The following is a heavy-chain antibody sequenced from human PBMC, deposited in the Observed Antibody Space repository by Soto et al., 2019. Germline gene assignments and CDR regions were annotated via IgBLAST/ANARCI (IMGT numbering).Heavy chain of an antibody. J-gene: IGHJ6*02. CDR3: ARVTHSSSRWAEYYYYCMDG. V-gene: IGHV3-33*01. D-gene: IGHD6-13*01. CDR2: IWYDGSTK. CDR1: AFTLSSYG. Sequence: HPWLTRRLPCSPSAFTLSSYGMHWVRQAPGKGLEWVAVIWYDGSTKYYADSVKGRFSISRGSSTNRLHLQMHSLRAEDPAVYSGARVTHSSSRWAEYYYYCMDGWHRRTRVAVSS.